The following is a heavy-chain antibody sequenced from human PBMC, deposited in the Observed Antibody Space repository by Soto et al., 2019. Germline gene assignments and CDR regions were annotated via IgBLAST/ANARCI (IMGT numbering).Heavy chain of an antibody. V-gene: IGHV3-33*01. D-gene: IGHD6-6*01. CDR1: GFTFSSYG. Sequence: VQLLESGGGLVQPGGSLRLSCAASGFTFSSYGMHWVRQALGKGLEWVAVIWYDGSNKYYADSVKGRFTISRDNSKNTLYLQMNSLRAEDTAVYYCARDEAARPPYGMDVWGQGTTVTVSS. CDR2: IWYDGSNK. CDR3: ARDEAARPPYGMDV. J-gene: IGHJ6*02.